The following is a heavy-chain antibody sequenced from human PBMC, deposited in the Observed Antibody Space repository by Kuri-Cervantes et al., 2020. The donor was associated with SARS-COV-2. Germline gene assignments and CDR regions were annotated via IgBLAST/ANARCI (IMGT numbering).Heavy chain of an antibody. CDR2: INHSGNT. CDR1: DGSFSGYY. CDR3: ARTLPRYCSSTSCGRNWFDP. V-gene: IGHV4-34*01. J-gene: IGHJ5*02. Sequence: GSLRLSCVVYDGSFSGYYWSWIRQPPGKGLEWIGEINHSGNTKYNPSLKSRVTISVDTSKNQFSLKLSSVTAADTAVYYCARTLPRYCSSTSCGRNWFDPWGQGTLVTVSS. D-gene: IGHD2-2*01.